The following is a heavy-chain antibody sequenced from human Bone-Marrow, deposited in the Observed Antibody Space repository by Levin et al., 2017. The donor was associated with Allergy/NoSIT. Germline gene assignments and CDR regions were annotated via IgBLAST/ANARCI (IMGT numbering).Heavy chain of an antibody. Sequence: GESLKISCKASGYTFTNYGINWVRQAPGQGLEWLGWINSYSGTTNYAQNLQDRVTMTTDTTTTTVYMEIRHLRSDDTGVYFCARNTTYRTNSYHFFCGMDVWGQGTTVTVSS. J-gene: IGHJ6*02. CDR3: ARNTTYRTNSYHFFCGMDV. CDR2: INSYSGTT. V-gene: IGHV1-18*04. D-gene: IGHD1-14*01. CDR1: GYTFTNYG.